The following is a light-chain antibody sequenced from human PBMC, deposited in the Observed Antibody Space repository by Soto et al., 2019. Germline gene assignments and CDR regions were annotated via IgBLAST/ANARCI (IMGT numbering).Light chain of an antibody. CDR2: VAS. V-gene: IGKV1-9*01. CDR1: QGISSY. CDR3: QQLHSYPLT. J-gene: IGKJ4*01. Sequence: IQLTQSPSSLSASVGDRVTITCRASQGISSYLAWYQQIPGKAPKLLIYVASTLQSGVPSRFSGSGSGTDFTLTISSLQPEDFETYYCQQLHSYPLTFGGGTKVEIK.